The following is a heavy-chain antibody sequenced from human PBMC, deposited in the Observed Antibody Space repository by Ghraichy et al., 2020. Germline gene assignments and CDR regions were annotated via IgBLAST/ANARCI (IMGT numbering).Heavy chain of an antibody. D-gene: IGHD1-14*01. V-gene: IGHV4-34*01. CDR2: INHSGST. CDR1: GLSFSGYY. Sequence: SETLSLTCAVYGLSFSGYYMSWIRQPPGKGLEWIGEINHSGSTNYNPSLKSRVTISVDTTKNQFSLQLSCVTAADTAVYYCARGPEPSDWFDPWGQGTLVTVSS. CDR3: ARGPEPSDWFDP. J-gene: IGHJ5*02.